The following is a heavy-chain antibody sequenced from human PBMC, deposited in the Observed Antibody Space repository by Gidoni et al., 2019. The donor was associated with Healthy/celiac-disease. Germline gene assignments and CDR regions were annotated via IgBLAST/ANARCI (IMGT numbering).Heavy chain of an antibody. V-gene: IGHV3-15*01. Sequence: EVHLVASGGGLVKPGGSLRLSCAASGFTFSNAWMSWVRQAPGKGLEWVGRIKSKTDGGTTDYAAPVKGRFTISRDDSKNTLYLQMNSLKTEDTAVYYCTTTTTGGSDAFDIWGQGTMVTVSS. CDR3: TTTTTGGSDAFDI. D-gene: IGHD4-17*01. J-gene: IGHJ3*02. CDR2: IKSKTDGGTT. CDR1: GFTFSNAW.